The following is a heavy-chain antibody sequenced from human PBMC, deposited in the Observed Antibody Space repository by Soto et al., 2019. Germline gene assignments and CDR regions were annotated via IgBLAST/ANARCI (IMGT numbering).Heavy chain of an antibody. CDR3: AKDSQRYDILHAYYNNCLDP. J-gene: IGHJ5*02. V-gene: IGHV3-23*01. CDR2: ISGSGGST. CDR1: EGTCIGYA. Sequence: RLPCAAVEGTCIGYAISWVRKKPGKGLEWVSAISGSGGSTYYADSVKGRFTISRDNSKNTLYLQMNSLRAEDTAVYYCAKDSQRYDILHAYYNNCLDPCGQALLVSVS. D-gene: IGHD3-9*01.